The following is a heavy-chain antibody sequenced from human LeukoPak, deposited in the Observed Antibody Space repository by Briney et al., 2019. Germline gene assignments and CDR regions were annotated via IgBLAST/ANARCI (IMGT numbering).Heavy chain of an antibody. V-gene: IGHV3-9*01. CDR2: ISWNSGSI. CDR1: GFTFDDYA. D-gene: IGHD3-9*01. J-gene: IGHJ3*02. Sequence: RGGSLRLSCAASGFTFDDYAMHWVRQAPGKGLEWVSGISWNSGSIGYADSVKGRFTISRDNAKNSLYLQMNSLRAEDTALYYCAEGLTLYDILTGYYPDDAFDIWGQGTVVTVSS. CDR3: AEGLTLYDILTGYYPDDAFDI.